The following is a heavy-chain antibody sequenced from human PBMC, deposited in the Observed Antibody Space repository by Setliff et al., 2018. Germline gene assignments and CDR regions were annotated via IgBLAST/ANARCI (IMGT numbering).Heavy chain of an antibody. J-gene: IGHJ5*02. D-gene: IGHD2-15*01. CDR2: MNPNSGHT. Sequence: ASVKVSCKASGYTFTSYDINWVRQATGQGLEWMGWMNPNSGHTGYAQKFQGRVTITRNTSISTTHMELSSLRSEDTAVYYCARGSRSGGKGGYNWFDPWGREPWSPSPQ. V-gene: IGHV1-8*03. CDR1: GYTFTSYD. CDR3: ARGSRSGGKGGYNWFDP.